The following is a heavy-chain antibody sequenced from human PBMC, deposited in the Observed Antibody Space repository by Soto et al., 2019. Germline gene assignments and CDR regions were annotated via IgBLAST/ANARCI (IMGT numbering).Heavy chain of an antibody. CDR3: APRVLRAVFGLATTTAIYFDF. CDR2: IYWDDDK. D-gene: IGHD3-3*01. V-gene: IGHV2-5*02. CDR1: GFSLTTSGVG. Sequence: QIILNESGPTVEKPTETLTLTCTFSGFSLTTSGVGVCWVRQSPGKAPEWLAFIYWDDDKCYSTSLKSRLTLTNDTSKIHVVLKMANVDPADTATYYCAPRVLRAVFGLATTTAIYFDFWGQGTPVVVS. J-gene: IGHJ4*02.